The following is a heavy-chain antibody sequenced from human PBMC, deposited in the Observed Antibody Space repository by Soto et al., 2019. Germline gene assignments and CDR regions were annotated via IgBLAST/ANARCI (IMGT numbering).Heavy chain of an antibody. CDR2: ILYDGSNK. CDR3: AKDLAGTQLWYYYYYGMDV. Sequence: PGGSLRLSCAASGFTFSSYGMHWVRQAPGKGLEWVAVILYDGSNKYYAESVKGRFTISRDNSKNTLYLQMNSLRAEDTAVYYCAKDLAGTQLWYYYYYGMDVWGQGTTVTVSS. D-gene: IGHD6-19*01. CDR1: GFTFSSYG. V-gene: IGHV3-30*18. J-gene: IGHJ6*02.